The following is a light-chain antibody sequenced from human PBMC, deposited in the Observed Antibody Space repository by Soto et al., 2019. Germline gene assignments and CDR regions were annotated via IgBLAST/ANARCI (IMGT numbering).Light chain of an antibody. V-gene: IGKV1-39*01. CDR3: QQSYITPPA. CDR1: QNIGIS. J-gene: IGKJ2*01. Sequence: EMTQSPSSLSASVGDRVTLTCRASQNIGISLKWYQQKPGRPPTLLIYTTSRLQSGVPTRFSGSGSGTDFTLTISNLQPVDFATYSYQQSYITPPAFGQGTKVGIK. CDR2: TTS.